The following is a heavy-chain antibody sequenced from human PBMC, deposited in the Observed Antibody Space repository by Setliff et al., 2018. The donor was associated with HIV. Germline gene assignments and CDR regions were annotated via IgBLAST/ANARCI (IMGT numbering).Heavy chain of an antibody. CDR1: GYAFTDYS. V-gene: IGHV1-2*06. CDR3: ARGVKGIATTGKYYFDY. CDR2: INPDSRGT. J-gene: IGHJ4*02. Sequence: ASVKVSCKTSGYAFTDYSIHWVRQAPGQGLEWVGRINPDSRGTNYAQTFQGRVTMTRDTSVSTAYMELSRLKSDDTAVFYCARGVKGIATTGKYYFDYWVQGTMVTVSS. D-gene: IGHD6-13*01.